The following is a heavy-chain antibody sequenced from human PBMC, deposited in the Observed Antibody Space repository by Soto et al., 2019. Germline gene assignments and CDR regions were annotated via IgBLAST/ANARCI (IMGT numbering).Heavy chain of an antibody. Sequence: GASVKVSCKASGGTFSSYAISWVRQAPGQGLEWMGGIIPIFGTANYAQKFQGRVTITADESTSTAYMELSSLRSEDTAVYYCARAMIQLRLGDAFDIWGQGTMVTVSS. CDR2: IIPIFGTA. V-gene: IGHV1-69*13. CDR3: ARAMIQLRLGDAFDI. D-gene: IGHD5-18*01. J-gene: IGHJ3*02. CDR1: GGTFSSYA.